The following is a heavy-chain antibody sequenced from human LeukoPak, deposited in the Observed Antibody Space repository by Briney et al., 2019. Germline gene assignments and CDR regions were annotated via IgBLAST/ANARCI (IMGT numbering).Heavy chain of an antibody. Sequence: PSETLSLTCAVYGGSLSGYSWNWIRQPPGKGLEWIGEISHSGSTNYNPSLESRVTISVDTSKNQFSMKLRSVTAADTAVYFCVRKYCSTTSCSYAFDVWGRGTMVTVSS. V-gene: IGHV4-34*01. CDR2: ISHSGST. J-gene: IGHJ3*01. CDR1: GGSLSGYS. CDR3: VRKYCSTTSCSYAFDV. D-gene: IGHD2-2*01.